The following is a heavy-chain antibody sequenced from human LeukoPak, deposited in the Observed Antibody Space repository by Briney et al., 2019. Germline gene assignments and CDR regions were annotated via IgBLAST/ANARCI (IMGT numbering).Heavy chain of an antibody. D-gene: IGHD6-19*01. CDR1: GFTFSSYA. CDR3: VKGPRPDITVAHTVEN. V-gene: IGHV3-23*01. CDR2: ISSRGDST. J-gene: IGHJ4*02. Sequence: PGGSLRLSCAGSGFTFSSYAMSWVRQAPGKGLEWVSTISSRGDSTYVADSVKGRFTISRDNSKNSLYLQMNTVRAEDTAVYYCVKGPRPDITVAHTVENWGQGTLVTVSS.